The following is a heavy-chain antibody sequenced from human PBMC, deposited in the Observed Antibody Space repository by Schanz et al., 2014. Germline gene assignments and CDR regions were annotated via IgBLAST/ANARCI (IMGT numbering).Heavy chain of an antibody. CDR3: VTEKRMESGTWAKAFDI. D-gene: IGHD3-3*01. CDR1: NYIFTKYY. Sequence: QVQLVQSGVEVKRPGASVRVSCKASNYIFTKYYIHCVRQAPGQGLEWMGLINPYDDTIDYAKKFQGRFTMTRDTSTTTVYMELSSLRSDDTAMYYCVTEKRMESGTWAKAFDIWGQGTWVTVSS. V-gene: IGHV1-46*01. CDR2: INPYDDTI. J-gene: IGHJ3*02.